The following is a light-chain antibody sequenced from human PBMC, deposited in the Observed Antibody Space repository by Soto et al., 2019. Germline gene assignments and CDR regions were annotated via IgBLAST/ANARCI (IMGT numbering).Light chain of an antibody. CDR2: TAS. CDR3: QQLNSYPLT. CDR1: QGIAHY. Sequence: IQLTQSPSSLSASVGDGVTITCRASQGIAHYLAWYQQKPGKAPDLLIYTASTLQSGVPSRFSGSGSGTDFTLTISSLQPEDFATYFCQQLNSYPLTFGQGTRLEI. V-gene: IGKV1-9*01. J-gene: IGKJ5*01.